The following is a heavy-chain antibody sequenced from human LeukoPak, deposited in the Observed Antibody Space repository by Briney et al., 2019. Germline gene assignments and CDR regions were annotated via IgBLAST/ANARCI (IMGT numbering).Heavy chain of an antibody. Sequence: GGSLRLSCAASGFTFSSYAMSWVRQAPGKGLEWVSAISGSGGSTYYADSVKGRFTISRDNSKNTLYLQMNSLRAEDTAVYYCARGVYCSSTSCYGFGAFDIWGQGTMVTVSS. V-gene: IGHV3-23*01. D-gene: IGHD2-2*01. J-gene: IGHJ3*02. CDR2: ISGSGGST. CDR3: ARGVYCSSTSCYGFGAFDI. CDR1: GFTFSSYA.